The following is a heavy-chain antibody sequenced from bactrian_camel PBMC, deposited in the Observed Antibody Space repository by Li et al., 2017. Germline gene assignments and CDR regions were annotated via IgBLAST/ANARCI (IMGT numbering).Heavy chain of an antibody. Sequence: HVQLVESGGGLVQPGGSLRLSCAASGFLFSDYDMNWVRQAPGKGLEWVSTIYRGDGSTTYYAESVKGRFTITRDNAKNTLYLQLNSLKPEDTALYFCAADCPSTRASLKVVVTALDFGRWGRGTQVTVS. J-gene: IGHJ6*01. D-gene: IGHD2*01. CDR3: AADCPSTRASLKVVVTALDFGR. CDR2: IYRGDGSTT. V-gene: IGHV3S6*01. CDR1: GFLFSDYD.